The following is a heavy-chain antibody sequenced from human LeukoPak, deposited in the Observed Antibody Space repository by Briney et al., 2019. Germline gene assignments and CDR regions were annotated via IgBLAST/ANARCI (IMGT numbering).Heavy chain of an antibody. V-gene: IGHV3-23*01. D-gene: IGHD5-18*01. J-gene: IGHJ4*02. CDR2: ISGSGGST. CDR1: GFTFSSYG. CDR3: AKDLHGYTYGSIPVDY. Sequence: TGGSLRLSCAVSGFTFSSYGMSWVRQAPGKGLEWVSGISGSGGSTNYADSVKGRFTISRDNSKNTLHLQMNSLRAEDTAIYYCAKDLHGYTYGSIPVDYWGQGTLVTVSS.